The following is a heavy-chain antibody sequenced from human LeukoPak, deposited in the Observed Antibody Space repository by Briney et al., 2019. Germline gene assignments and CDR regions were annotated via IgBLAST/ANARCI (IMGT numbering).Heavy chain of an antibody. CDR2: IIPIFGTA. D-gene: IGHD6-13*01. Sequence: ASVKVSCKASGGTFSSYAISWVRQAPGQGLEWMGGIIPIFGTANYAQKLQGRVTITADESTSTAYMELSSLRSEDTAVYYCARWGSSRLHFDYWGQGTLVTVSS. V-gene: IGHV1-69*13. J-gene: IGHJ4*02. CDR3: ARWGSSRLHFDY. CDR1: GGTFSSYA.